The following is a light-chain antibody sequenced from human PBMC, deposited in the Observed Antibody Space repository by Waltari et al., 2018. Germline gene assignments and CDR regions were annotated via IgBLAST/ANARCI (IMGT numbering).Light chain of an antibody. V-gene: IGKV3-20*01. J-gene: IGKJ5*01. Sequence: EIVLTQSPDTLSLSPGERATLSCRASQSVSSSYLAWYQQKVGQTPRLLIYGASSRATGIPDRFSGSGSGTDFTLIISRLEPEDFAVYYCQQYGTSPGTFGQGTRLEIK. CDR2: GAS. CDR1: QSVSSSY. CDR3: QQYGTSPGT.